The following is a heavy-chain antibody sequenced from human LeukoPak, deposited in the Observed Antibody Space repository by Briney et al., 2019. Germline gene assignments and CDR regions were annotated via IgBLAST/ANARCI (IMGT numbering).Heavy chain of an antibody. CDR2: IKQDGSEK. J-gene: IGHJ5*02. CDR1: GFTLGDYW. Sequence: GGSLRLSCAASGFTLGDYWMNWVRQTPEKGLEWVAIIKQDGSEKFYVDSVKGRFIISRDNAKNSLSLQMNSVRAEDTGVYYCVTGRGDLWGQGTLATVSS. V-gene: IGHV3-7*01. CDR3: VTGRGDL.